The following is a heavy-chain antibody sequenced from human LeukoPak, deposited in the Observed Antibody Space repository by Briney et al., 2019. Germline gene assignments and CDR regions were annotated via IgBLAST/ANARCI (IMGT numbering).Heavy chain of an antibody. Sequence: GGSLRLSCAASGFTFSSYEMNWVRQAPGKGLEWVSYISSGSSIYDADSVKGRFTISRDNAKNSLYLQMNSLRAEDTAVYYCARESIAVAGAPSDYWGQGTLVTVSS. D-gene: IGHD6-19*01. V-gene: IGHV3-48*03. CDR1: GFTFSSYE. CDR3: ARESIAVAGAPSDY. CDR2: ISSGSSI. J-gene: IGHJ4*02.